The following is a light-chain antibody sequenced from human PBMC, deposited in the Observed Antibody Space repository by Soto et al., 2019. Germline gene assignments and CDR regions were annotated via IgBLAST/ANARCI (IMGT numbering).Light chain of an antibody. CDR2: GNS. CDR3: CSYTTGSTLV. J-gene: IGLJ1*01. V-gene: IGLV1-40*01. Sequence: QSVLTQPPSVSGAPGQRVTISCTGSSSNIGAGYDVHWYQQLPGTAPKLLIYGNSNRPSGVPDRFSGSKSGTSASLAITGLQAEDEADYYCCSYTTGSTLVFGTGTKVTVL. CDR1: SSNIGAGYD.